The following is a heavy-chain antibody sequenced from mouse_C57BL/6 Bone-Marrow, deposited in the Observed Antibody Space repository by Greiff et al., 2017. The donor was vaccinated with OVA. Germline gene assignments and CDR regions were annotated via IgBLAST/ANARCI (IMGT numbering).Heavy chain of an antibody. V-gene: IGHV1-4*01. J-gene: IGHJ2*01. Sequence: VMLVESGAELARPGASVKMSCKASGYTFTSYTMHWVKQRPGQGLEWIGYINPSSGYTKYNQKFKDKATLTADKSSSTAYMQLSSLTSEDSAVYYCARFYDYDWGQGTTLTVSS. D-gene: IGHD2-4*01. CDR3: ARFYDYD. CDR2: INPSSGYT. CDR1: GYTFTSYT.